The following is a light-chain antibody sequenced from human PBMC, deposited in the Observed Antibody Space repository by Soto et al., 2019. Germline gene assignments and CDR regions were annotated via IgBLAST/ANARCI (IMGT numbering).Light chain of an antibody. CDR1: QSVNSW. Sequence: DIQMTQSPSPLSASVGDRVXITCRASQSVNSWVAWYQQKPGRAPKXXIHKASSLESGVPSRFSGSGSGTEFTLTISSLQPDDFATYYCQHYDNSPWTFGQGTKVDIK. CDR3: QHYDNSPWT. V-gene: IGKV1-5*03. J-gene: IGKJ1*01. CDR2: KAS.